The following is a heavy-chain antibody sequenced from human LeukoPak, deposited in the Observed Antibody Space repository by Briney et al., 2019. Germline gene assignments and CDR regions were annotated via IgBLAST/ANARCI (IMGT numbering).Heavy chain of an antibody. CDR1: GGSISNYY. V-gene: IGHV4-59*01. D-gene: IGHD3-22*01. J-gene: IGHJ4*02. Sequence: SETLSLTCTVSGGSISNYYWSWIRQPPGKGLEWIGYIYYSGSPNYNPSLKSRATMSVDTSKNQFSLKLTSVTAADTAVYYCAKGPGRGYQSYFFDSWGQGTLVTVSS. CDR2: IYYSGSP. CDR3: AKGPGRGYQSYFFDS.